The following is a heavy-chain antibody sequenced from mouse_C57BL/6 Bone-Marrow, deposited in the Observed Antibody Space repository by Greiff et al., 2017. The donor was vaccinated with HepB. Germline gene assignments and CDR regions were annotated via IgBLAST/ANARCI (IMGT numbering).Heavy chain of an antibody. CDR2: IDPSDSEN. J-gene: IGHJ2*01. D-gene: IGHD1-2*01. Sequence: QVPLQQPGAELVRPGSSVKLSCTASGYTLTSYWMPWVKQRPIQGLEWIGNIDPSDSENHYKQNFKDKATLTVDKSSSPASMQLSSLTSEDSAVYYCASSLLRFDYWGQGTTLTVSS. V-gene: IGHV1-52*01. CDR3: ASSLLRFDY. CDR1: GYTLTSYW.